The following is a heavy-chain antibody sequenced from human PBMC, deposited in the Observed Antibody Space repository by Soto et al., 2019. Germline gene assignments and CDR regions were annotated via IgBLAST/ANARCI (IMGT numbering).Heavy chain of an antibody. CDR3: ARYFGVVTQYYYYYMDV. J-gene: IGHJ6*03. Sequence: ASVKVSCKVSGYTLTELSMHWVRQAPGKGLEWMGGFDPEDGKTIYAQKFQGRVTMTTDTSTNTAYMELRSLRSDDTAVYYCARYFGVVTQYYYYYMDVWGKGTTVTVSS. CDR1: GYTLTELS. V-gene: IGHV1-24*01. CDR2: FDPEDGKT. D-gene: IGHD3-3*01.